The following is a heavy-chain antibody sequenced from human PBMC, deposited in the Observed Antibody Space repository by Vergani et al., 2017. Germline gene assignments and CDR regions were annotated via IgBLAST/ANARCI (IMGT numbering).Heavy chain of an antibody. J-gene: IGHJ6*03. Sequence: EVQLLESGGGLVQPGGSLRLSCAASGFTFSSYAMSWVRQAPGKGLEGVSAISGSGGSTYYADSVKGRFTISRGNSKNTLYLQMNSLRAEDTAVYYCAKAGIVVPAAITGIRAYYYYYMDVWGRGTTVTVSS. CDR1: GFTFSSYA. CDR2: ISGSGGST. CDR3: AKAGIVVPAAITGIRAYYYYYMDV. V-gene: IGHV3-23*01. D-gene: IGHD2-2*01.